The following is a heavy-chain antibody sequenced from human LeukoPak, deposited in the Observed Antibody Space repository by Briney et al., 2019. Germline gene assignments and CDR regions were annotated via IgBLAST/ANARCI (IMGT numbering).Heavy chain of an antibody. D-gene: IGHD3-9*01. CDR1: GGSFSGYY. V-gene: IGHV4-34*01. CDR3: AGVEGLRYFDWILIGDAFDI. J-gene: IGHJ3*02. CDR2: INHSGST. Sequence: SETLSLTCAVCGGSFSGYYGSWIRQPPGKGLEWIGEINHSGSTNYNPSLKSGVTISVDASKKQFFLQLSYVTAADTAGYYCAGVEGLRYFDWILIGDAFDICGQGTIVTVSS.